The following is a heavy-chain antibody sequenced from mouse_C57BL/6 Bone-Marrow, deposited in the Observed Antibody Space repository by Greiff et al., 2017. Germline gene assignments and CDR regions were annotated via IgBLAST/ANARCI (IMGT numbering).Heavy chain of an antibody. J-gene: IGHJ1*03. Sequence: QVQLKESGAELVKPGASVKMSCKASGYTFTSYWITWVKQRPGQGLEWIGDIYPGSGSTNYNEKFKSKATLTVDTSSSTAYMQLSSLTSEDSAVYYCERGEIYYDSWYFDVWGTGTTVTVSA. D-gene: IGHD2-4*01. CDR2: IYPGSGST. V-gene: IGHV1-55*01. CDR1: GYTFTSYW. CDR3: ERGEIYYDSWYFDV.